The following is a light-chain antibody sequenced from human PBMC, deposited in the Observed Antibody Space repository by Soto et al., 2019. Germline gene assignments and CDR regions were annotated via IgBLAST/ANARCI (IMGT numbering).Light chain of an antibody. Sequence: IVMPPSPDSLAVSLDERASVNCKSSQSLFSSSSNKNFLGWYQQKPGQPPKLLISWASTRGSGVPDRFSGSGSGTDFALTVSSLQAEDVAVYYCQQYYSAPITFGQGTRLEIK. V-gene: IGKV4-1*01. CDR1: QSLFSSSSNKNF. CDR3: QQYYSAPIT. J-gene: IGKJ5*01. CDR2: WAS.